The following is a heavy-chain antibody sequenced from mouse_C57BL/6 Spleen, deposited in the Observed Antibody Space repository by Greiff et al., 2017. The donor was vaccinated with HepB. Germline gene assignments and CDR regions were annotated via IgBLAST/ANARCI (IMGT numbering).Heavy chain of an antibody. V-gene: IGHV5-9-1*02. CDR3: TREGDYYYGSSRYYYAMDY. CDR1: GFTFSSYA. CDR2: ISSGGDYI. D-gene: IGHD1-1*01. J-gene: IGHJ4*01. Sequence: EVQRVESGEGLVKPGGSLKLSCAASGFTFSSYAMSWVRQTPEKRLEWVAYISSGGDYIYYADTVKGRFTISRDNARNTLYLQMSSLKSEDTAMYYCTREGDYYYGSSRYYYAMDYWGQGTSVTVSS.